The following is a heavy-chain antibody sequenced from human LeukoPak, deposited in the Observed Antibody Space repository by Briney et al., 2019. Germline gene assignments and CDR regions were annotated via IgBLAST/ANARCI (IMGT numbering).Heavy chain of an antibody. CDR1: GGSISSYY. J-gene: IGHJ5*02. CDR2: IYHSGST. V-gene: IGHV4-59*04. Sequence: PSETLSLTCTVSGGSISSYYWSWIRQPPGKGLEWIGYIYHSGSTYYNPSLKSRVTISVDRSKNQFSLKLSSVTAADTAVYYCATTVYNWFDPWGQGTLVTVSS. D-gene: IGHD4-11*01. CDR3: ATTVYNWFDP.